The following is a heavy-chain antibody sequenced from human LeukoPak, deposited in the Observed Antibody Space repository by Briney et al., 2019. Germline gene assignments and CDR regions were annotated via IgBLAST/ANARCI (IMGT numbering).Heavy chain of an antibody. CDR1: GFTFSSYA. CDR2: ISGSGGST. CDR3: AKWPHTLQGWGPMRSYYYGSGSYSFDY. D-gene: IGHD3-10*01. Sequence: GGSLRLSCAASGFTFSSYAMSWVRQAPGKGLEWVSAISGSGGSTYYADSVKGRFTISRDNSKNTLYLQMNSLRAEDTAVYYCAKWPHTLQGWGPMRSYYYGSGSYSFDYRGEGTLVTVSS. V-gene: IGHV3-23*01. J-gene: IGHJ4*02.